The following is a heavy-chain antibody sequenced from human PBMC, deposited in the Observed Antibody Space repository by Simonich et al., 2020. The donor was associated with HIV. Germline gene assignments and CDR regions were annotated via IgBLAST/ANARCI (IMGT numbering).Heavy chain of an antibody. J-gene: IGHJ6*03. Sequence: QVQLPQWGAGLLKPSETLSLTCAVYGGSFSGHYWRWIRQTPGKGLEWIGESDHTGVTSYNPSLKGRVTISVATSKNQFALKLSSVTAADTAVYYCALRYSSAWFYYYMDVWGKGTTVTVSS. V-gene: IGHV4-34*01. CDR3: ALRYSSAWFYYYMDV. D-gene: IGHD6-19*01. CDR2: SDHTGVT. CDR1: GGSFSGHY.